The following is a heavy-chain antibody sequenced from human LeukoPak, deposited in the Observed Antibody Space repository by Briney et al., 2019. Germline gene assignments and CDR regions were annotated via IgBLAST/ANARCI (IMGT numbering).Heavy chain of an antibody. J-gene: IGHJ4*02. CDR2: VNPGGSST. CDR1: GFTFSSYW. CDR3: ARSNQADDY. V-gene: IGHV3-74*01. Sequence: GGSLRLSCAAAGFTFSSYWMHWVRQVPGKGLVWVSRVNPGGSSTAYADSVKGRFSISRDNARNTLYLQMNSLRDEDTAVCYCARSNQADDYWGQGTLVTVSS. D-gene: IGHD4-11*01.